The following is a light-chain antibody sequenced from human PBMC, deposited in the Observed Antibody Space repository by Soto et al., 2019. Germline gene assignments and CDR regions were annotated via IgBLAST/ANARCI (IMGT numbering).Light chain of an antibody. Sequence: EVVLTRSPATLSLSPGERATLSCRASQSVGTYLVWYQQKHGQPPSLLIYDASNRATDVPVRFSGSGSGTDFTLTISSLEPEDVAVYYCQQRNSWPITFGQGTRLEIK. CDR2: DAS. V-gene: IGKV3-11*01. CDR3: QQRNSWPIT. J-gene: IGKJ5*01. CDR1: QSVGTY.